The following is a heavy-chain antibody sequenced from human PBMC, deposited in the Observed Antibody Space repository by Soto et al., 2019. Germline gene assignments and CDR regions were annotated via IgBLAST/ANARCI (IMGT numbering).Heavy chain of an antibody. D-gene: IGHD3-10*01. CDR2: TYYRSKWYN. J-gene: IGHJ5*02. CDR1: GDSVSSNSAA. V-gene: IGHV6-1*01. Sequence: QSQTLSLTCAISGDSVSSNSAAWNWIRQSPSRGLEWLGRTYYRSKWYNDYAVSVKSRITINPETSKNQFSLQLNSVTPEDTAVYYCARVTFRLLWFGEFLQGWFDPWGQGTLVTVSS. CDR3: ARVTFRLLWFGEFLQGWFDP.